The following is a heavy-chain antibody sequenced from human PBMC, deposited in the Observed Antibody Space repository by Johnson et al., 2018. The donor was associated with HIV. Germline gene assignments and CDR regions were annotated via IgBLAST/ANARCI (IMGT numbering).Heavy chain of an antibody. J-gene: IGHJ3*02. V-gene: IGHV3-20*04. D-gene: IGHD2/OR15-2a*01. CDR2: INWNGAIT. CDR3: AKEQYYPDDAFDI. CDR1: GFTFHDYA. Sequence: VQLVESGGGVVRPGGSLRLSCAASGFTFHDYAMSWVRQAPGKGLEWVSGINWNGAITGYADSVKGRFTISRDNAKNSLYLQMNSLRAEDTALYYCAKEQYYPDDAFDIWGQGTMVTVSS.